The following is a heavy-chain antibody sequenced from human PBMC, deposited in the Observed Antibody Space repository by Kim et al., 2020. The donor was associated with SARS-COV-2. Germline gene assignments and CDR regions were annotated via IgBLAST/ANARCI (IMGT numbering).Heavy chain of an antibody. CDR2: IRSKAYGGTP. V-gene: IGHV3-49*03. D-gene: IGHD5-18*01. CDR1: GFSFGDFA. CDR3: SRSWIELWSYFDY. J-gene: IGHJ4*02. Sequence: GGSLRLSCTGSGFSFGDFAMNWLRQAPGKGMEWVGFIRSKAYGGTPEFAASVRGRFTISRDDSKSVAYLQINSLKTEDTAVYYCSRSWIELWSYFDYWGQGILVTVSS.